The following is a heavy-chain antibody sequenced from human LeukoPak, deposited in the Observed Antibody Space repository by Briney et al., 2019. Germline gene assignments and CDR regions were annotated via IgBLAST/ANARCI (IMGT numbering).Heavy chain of an antibody. CDR2: IYHSGST. J-gene: IGHJ4*02. CDR3: ARAMTMVRGEGFDY. Sequence: SQILSLTCAVSGGSISSGGYSWSWIRQPPGKGLEWIGYIYHSGSTYYNPSLKSRVTISVDRSKNQFSLKLSSVTAADTAVYYWARAMTMVRGEGFDYWGQETLVTVSS. V-gene: IGHV4-30-2*01. CDR1: GGSISSGGYS. D-gene: IGHD3-10*01.